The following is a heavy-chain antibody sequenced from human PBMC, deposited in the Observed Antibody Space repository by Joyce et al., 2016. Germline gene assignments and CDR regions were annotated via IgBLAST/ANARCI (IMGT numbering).Heavy chain of an antibody. CDR2: IYPGDSDT. CDR3: ARPTAPGRFGELFD. D-gene: IGHD3-10*01. Sequence: EVQLVQSGAEVKKPGESLKISCKGSGYSFRNFWIGWVRQMPGKGLEWVGSIYPGDSDTRYSPSFQGRVTVSADKSIATAYLQWSSLEASDTAVYYCARPTAPGRFGELFDWGQGTLVTVSS. V-gene: IGHV5-51*01. CDR1: GYSFRNFW. J-gene: IGHJ4*02.